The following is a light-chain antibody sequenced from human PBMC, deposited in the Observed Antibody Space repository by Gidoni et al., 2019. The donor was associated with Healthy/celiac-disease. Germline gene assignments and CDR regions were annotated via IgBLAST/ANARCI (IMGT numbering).Light chain of an antibody. J-gene: IGKJ3*01. CDR3: QKYNSAPLFT. Sequence: DIQMTQSPSSLSESVGDRVTITCRASQGISNYLASYQQNPGKVPKLLIYAASTLQSGVPSRFSGSGSGTDFTLTISSLQPEDVATYYCQKYNSAPLFTFGPGTKVDIK. CDR2: AAS. CDR1: QGISNY. V-gene: IGKV1-27*01.